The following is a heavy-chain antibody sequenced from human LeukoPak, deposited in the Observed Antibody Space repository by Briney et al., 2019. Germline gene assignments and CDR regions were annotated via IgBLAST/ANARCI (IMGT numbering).Heavy chain of an antibody. CDR2: IKQDGSEK. V-gene: IGHV3-7*01. CDR1: GFTFSSYW. D-gene: IGHD3-22*01. CDR3: ARESRWDYYDSSGYYLY. J-gene: IGHJ4*02. Sequence: PGGSLRLSCAASGFTFSSYWMSWVRQAPGKGLEWVANIKQDGSEKYYVDSVKGRFTISRDNAKNSLYLQMNSLRAEDTAVYYCARESRWDYYDSSGYYLYWGQGTLVNVSS.